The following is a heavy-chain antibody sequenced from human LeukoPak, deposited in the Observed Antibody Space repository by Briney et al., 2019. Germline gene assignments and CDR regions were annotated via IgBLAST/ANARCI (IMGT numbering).Heavy chain of an antibody. J-gene: IGHJ6*03. D-gene: IGHD6-6*01. CDR2: IRYDGSNK. CDR3: AKDMRARQPSYYYMDV. CDR1: GFTFGSYG. V-gene: IGHV3-30*02. Sequence: GGSLRLSCAASGFTFGSYGMHWVRQAPGKGLEWVAFIRYDGSNKYYADSVKGRFTISRDNSKNTLYLQMNSLRAEDTAVYYCAKDMRARQPSYYYMDVWGKGTTVTVSS.